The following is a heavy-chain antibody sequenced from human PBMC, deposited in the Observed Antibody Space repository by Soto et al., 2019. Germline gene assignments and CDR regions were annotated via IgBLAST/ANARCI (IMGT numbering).Heavy chain of an antibody. CDR1: GFTFSSYG. CDR3: ASGRDSGSPGGY. J-gene: IGHJ4*02. D-gene: IGHD6-19*01. CDR2: IWYDGSNK. V-gene: IGHV3-33*01. Sequence: GGSLRLSCAASGFTFSSYGMHWVRQAPGKRLEWVAVIWYDGSNKYYADSVKGRFTISRDNSKNTLYLQMNSLRAEDTAVYYCASGRDSGSPGGYWGQGTLVTVSS.